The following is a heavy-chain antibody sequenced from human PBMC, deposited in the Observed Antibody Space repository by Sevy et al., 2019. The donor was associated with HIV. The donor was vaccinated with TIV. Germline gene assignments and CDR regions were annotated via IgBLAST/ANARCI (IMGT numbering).Heavy chain of an antibody. CDR2: IKSKTEAATR. CDR1: GFTFTNAW. J-gene: IGHJ4*02. V-gene: IGHV3-15*01. D-gene: IGHD1-26*01. Sequence: GGSLRLSCAASGFTFTNAWMSWVRQAPGKGLEWVGRIKSKTEAATRDFAAPVKGRFAISRDDSKNTLYLQMDSLKTEDTGVYYCTAGVGASDFDYWGQGILLTVSS. CDR3: TAGVGASDFDY.